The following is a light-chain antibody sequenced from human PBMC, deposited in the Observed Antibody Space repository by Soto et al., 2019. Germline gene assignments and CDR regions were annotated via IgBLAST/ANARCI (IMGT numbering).Light chain of an antibody. J-gene: IGLJ1*01. Sequence: QSALTQPASVSGSPGQSITISCAGTSSDVGGYKYVSWYQQHPGRAPKLLIYEVSNRPSGVSNRFSGSKSGNTASLTISGLQAEYEADYYCNSYTSTYTGVFGTGTKFTVL. CDR1: SSDVGGYKY. CDR2: EVS. CDR3: NSYTSTYTGV. V-gene: IGLV2-14*01.